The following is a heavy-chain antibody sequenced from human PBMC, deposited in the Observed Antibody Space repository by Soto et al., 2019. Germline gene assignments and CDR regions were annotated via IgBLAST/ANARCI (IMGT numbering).Heavy chain of an antibody. Sequence: PGGSLRLSCAASGFTFSSYAMHWVRQAPGKGLEWVAVISYDGSNKYYADSVKGRFTISRDNSKNTLYLQMNSLRAEDTAVYYCAREATCSSTSCYLFDYWGQGTLVTVS. CDR2: ISYDGSNK. V-gene: IGHV3-30-3*01. CDR1: GFTFSSYA. J-gene: IGHJ4*02. CDR3: AREATCSSTSCYLFDY. D-gene: IGHD2-2*01.